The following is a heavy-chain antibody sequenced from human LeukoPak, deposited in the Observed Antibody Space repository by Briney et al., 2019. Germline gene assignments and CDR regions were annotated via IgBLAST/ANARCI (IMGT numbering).Heavy chain of an antibody. Sequence: GGSLRLSCAASDFSFITYAMSWVRQAPGKGLEWVSTISGGGDAAYYADSVKGRFTISRDNSKNTLYLQMNSLRVEDTAVYYCARDSSMLRGPLVIYYFDFWGQGTLVTVSS. V-gene: IGHV3-23*01. CDR2: ISGGGDAA. CDR1: DFSFITYA. J-gene: IGHJ4*02. CDR3: ARDSSMLRGPLVIYYFDF. D-gene: IGHD3-10*01.